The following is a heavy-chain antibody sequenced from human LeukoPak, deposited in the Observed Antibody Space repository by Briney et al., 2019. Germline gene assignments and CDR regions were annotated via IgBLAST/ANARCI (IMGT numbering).Heavy chain of an antibody. CDR1: GFTFSSYS. V-gene: IGHV3-21*01. CDR2: ISSSSSYI. CDR3: ARDKQYYYGSGSYYNKASREYYFDY. J-gene: IGHJ4*02. Sequence: PGGSLRLSCAASGFTFSSYSMNWVRQAPGKGLEWVSSISSSSSYIYYADSVKGRFTISRDNAKNSLYLQMNSLRAEDTAVYYCARDKQYYYGSGSYYNKASREYYFDYWGQGTLVTVSS. D-gene: IGHD3-10*01.